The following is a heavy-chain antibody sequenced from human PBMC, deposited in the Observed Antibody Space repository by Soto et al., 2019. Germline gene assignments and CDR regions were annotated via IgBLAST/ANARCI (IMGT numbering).Heavy chain of an antibody. CDR2: IYATGTT. V-gene: IGHV4-4*07. Sequence: PSETLSLTCTVSGTSISGFYWSWIRKSAGKGLEWIGRIYATGTTDYNPSLKSRVMMSVDTSKKQFSLKLRSVTAADTAVYYCVRDGTKTLRDWFDPWGQGISVTVSS. CDR1: GTSISGFY. D-gene: IGHD1-1*01. CDR3: VRDGTKTLRDWFDP. J-gene: IGHJ5*02.